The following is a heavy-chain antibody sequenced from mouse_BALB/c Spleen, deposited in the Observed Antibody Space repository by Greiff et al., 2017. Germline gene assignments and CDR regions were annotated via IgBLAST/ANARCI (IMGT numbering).Heavy chain of an antibody. V-gene: IGHV5-6-3*01. CDR1: GFTFSSYG. CDR3: TRAPYDYDGVDY. J-gene: IGHJ2*02. Sequence: EVQLVESGGGLVPPGGFLKLSCAASGFTFSSYGMPWVRQTPDKRLELVATINSNGGSTYYPDSVKGRFTISGDNAKNTLYLQMSRLKSEDTAMYYGTRAPYDYDGVDYWGQGTSLTVSA. CDR2: INSNGGST. D-gene: IGHD2-4*01.